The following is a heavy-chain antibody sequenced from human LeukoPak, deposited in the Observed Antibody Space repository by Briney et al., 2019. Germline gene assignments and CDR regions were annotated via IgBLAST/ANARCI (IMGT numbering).Heavy chain of an antibody. CDR3: ARASAARHFDY. V-gene: IGHV4-59*01. J-gene: IGHJ4*02. CDR1: GGSISSYY. D-gene: IGHD6-6*01. CDR2: IYYSGRT. Sequence: PSETLSLTCTVSGGSISSYYWSWIRQPPGKGLEWIGYIYYSGRTNYNPSLKSRVTISVDTSKNQFSLQLSSVTAADTAVYYCARASAARHFDYWGRGTLVTVSS.